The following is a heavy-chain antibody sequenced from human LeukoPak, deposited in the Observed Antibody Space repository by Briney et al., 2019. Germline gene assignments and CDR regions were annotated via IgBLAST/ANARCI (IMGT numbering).Heavy chain of an antibody. CDR1: GFTFSSYG. J-gene: IGHJ6*03. V-gene: IGHV3-30*02. CDR2: IRYDGSNK. CDR3: ASGDYLARHFYYYMDV. D-gene: IGHD4/OR15-4a*01. Sequence: GSLRLSCAASGFTFSSYGMHWVRQAPGKGLEWVAFIRYDGSNKYYADSVKGRFTISRDNSKNTLYLQMNSLRAEDTAVYYCASGDYLARHFYYYMDVWGKGTTVTVSS.